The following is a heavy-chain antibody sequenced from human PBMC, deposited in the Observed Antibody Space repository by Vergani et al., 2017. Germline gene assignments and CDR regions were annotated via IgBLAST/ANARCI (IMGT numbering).Heavy chain of an antibody. CDR3: ANDRVGSSWYGPAYYMDV. CDR1: GYTFSSYD. Sequence: QVQLVQSGAEVKKPGASVKVSCKASGYTFSSYDINWVRQATGQGLEWMGWMNPNSGNTGYAQKFQGRVTMTRNTSIRTAYMELSSLRSEDTAVYYCANDRVGSSWYGPAYYMDVWGKGTTVTVSS. CDR2: MNPNSGNT. V-gene: IGHV1-8*01. J-gene: IGHJ6*03. D-gene: IGHD6-13*01.